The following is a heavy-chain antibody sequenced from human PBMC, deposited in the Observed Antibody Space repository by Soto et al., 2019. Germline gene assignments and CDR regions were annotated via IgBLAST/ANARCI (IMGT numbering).Heavy chain of an antibody. D-gene: IGHD2-15*01. CDR1: GFTFSTSA. CDR3: SRVHRYCSGDTCSVFDS. J-gene: IGHJ4*02. Sequence: PGGSLRLSCAASGFTFSTSAMSWVRQAPGKGLEWVSAISGAAVSTVYADSVKGRFTISRDNAKNTLYLQMNSLRAEDTAMYYCSRVHRYCSGDTCSVFDSWGLGTLVTVSS. V-gene: IGHV3-23*01. CDR2: ISGAAVST.